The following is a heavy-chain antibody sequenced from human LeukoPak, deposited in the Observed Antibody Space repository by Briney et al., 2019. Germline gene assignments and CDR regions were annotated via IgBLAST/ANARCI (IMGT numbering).Heavy chain of an antibody. J-gene: IGHJ4*02. V-gene: IGHV3-48*01. CDR1: GFTFSSYS. D-gene: IGHD3-10*01. CDR3: ARTYYYGSGSPGY. Sequence: GGSLRLSXAASGFTFSSYSMNWVRQAPGKGLEWVSYISSSSSTIYYADSVKGRFTISRDNAKNSLYLQMNSLRAEDTAVYYCARTYYYGSGSPGYWGQGTLVTVSS. CDR2: ISSSSSTI.